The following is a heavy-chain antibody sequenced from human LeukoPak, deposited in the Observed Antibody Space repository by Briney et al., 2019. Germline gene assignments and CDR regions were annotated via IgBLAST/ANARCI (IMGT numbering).Heavy chain of an antibody. CDR3: AREDYYDSSGYPDY. D-gene: IGHD3-22*01. CDR2: IGGDSSTI. Sequence: GGSLRLSCAASGFTFSSLQMNWVRQAPGKGLEWVSYIGGDSSTIYYADSVKGRFTISRDNAKNSLYLQMNSLRDEDTAVYCCAREDYYDSSGYPDYWGQGILVTVSS. CDR1: GFTFSSLQ. J-gene: IGHJ4*02. V-gene: IGHV3-48*02.